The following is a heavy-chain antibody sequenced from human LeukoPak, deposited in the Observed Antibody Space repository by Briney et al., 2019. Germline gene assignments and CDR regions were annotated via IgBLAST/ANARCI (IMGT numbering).Heavy chain of an antibody. V-gene: IGHV3-23*01. J-gene: IGHJ4*02. CDR1: GFTFNNYA. D-gene: IGHD3-22*01. CDR3: AKRSSTSSGYFDF. Sequence: PGGSLRLSCTASGFTFNNYAMTWVRQAPGKGLEWVSAITGSGASTNYADSVEGRFTISRDNSKNTIYLQMNSLRAEDTAKYYCAKRSSTSSGYFDFWGRGTLVTVSS. CDR2: ITGSGAST.